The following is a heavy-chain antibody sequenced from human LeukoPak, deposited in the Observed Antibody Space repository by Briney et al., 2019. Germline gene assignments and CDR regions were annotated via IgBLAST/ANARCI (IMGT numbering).Heavy chain of an antibody. J-gene: IGHJ3*02. CDR1: GGSISSGGYS. V-gene: IGHV4-30-2*01. D-gene: IGHD1-26*01. CDR2: IYHSGST. CDR3: ARVGEVGATAGGTDAFDI. Sequence: PSQTLSLTCAVSGGSISSGGYSWSWIRQPPGKGLEWIGYIYHSGSTYYNPSLKSRVTISVDRSKNQFSLKLSSVTAADTAVYYCARVGEVGATAGGTDAFDIWGQGTMVTVSS.